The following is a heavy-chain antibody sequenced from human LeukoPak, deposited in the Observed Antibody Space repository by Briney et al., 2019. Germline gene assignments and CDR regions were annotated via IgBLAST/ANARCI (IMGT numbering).Heavy chain of an antibody. V-gene: IGHV4-4*07. CDR1: GGSISSYY. D-gene: IGHD3-9*01. CDR2: IYTSGST. Sequence: PSETLSLTCTVSGGSISSYYWSWIRQPAGKGLEWIGRIYTSGSTNYNPSLKSRVTISVDTSKNQFSLKLSSVTAADTAVYYCAGRYYDILTGYSAYDAFDIWGQGTMVTVSS. J-gene: IGHJ3*02. CDR3: AGRYYDILTGYSAYDAFDI.